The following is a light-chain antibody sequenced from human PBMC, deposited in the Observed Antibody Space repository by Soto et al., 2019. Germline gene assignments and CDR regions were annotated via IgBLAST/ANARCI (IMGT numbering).Light chain of an antibody. CDR1: QSVSTY. J-gene: IGKJ1*01. CDR3: QQNSNLQAT. V-gene: IGKV3-11*01. CDR2: EAS. Sequence: EIVLTQSPATLSLSPGDRATPSCRASQSVSTYVNWFQQKPGQPPRLLIYEASTRVTGIPDRISGSGSGTDFSLTISSLEPEDSAVYYCQQNSNLQATFGQGTKVDI.